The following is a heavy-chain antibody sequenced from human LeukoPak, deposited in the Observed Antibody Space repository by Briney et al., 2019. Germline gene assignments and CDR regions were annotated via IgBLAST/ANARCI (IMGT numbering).Heavy chain of an antibody. V-gene: IGHV4-59*01. CDR1: GGSISSYY. J-gene: IGHJ4*02. D-gene: IGHD3/OR15-3a*01. CDR2: IYYGGST. CDR3: ARGGPDWDYYFDF. Sequence: SETLSLTCTVSGGSISSYYWSWIRQPPGKGLEWIGYIYYGGSTNYNPSLKSRVTISVDTSKNQFSLKLSSVTAADTAVYYCARGGPDWDYYFDFWGQGTLVTVSS.